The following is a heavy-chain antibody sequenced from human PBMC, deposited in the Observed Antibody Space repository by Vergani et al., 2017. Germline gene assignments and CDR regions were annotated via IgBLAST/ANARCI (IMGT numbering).Heavy chain of an antibody. V-gene: IGHV3-30*02. J-gene: IGHJ4*02. CDR2: IRYDGSNK. CDR1: GFTFSSYG. D-gene: IGHD6-13*01. CDR3: AKDRRKAAAGPDY. Sequence: QVQLVESGGGVVQTGGSLRLSCAASGFTFSSYGMHWVRQAPGKGLEWVAFIRYDGSNKYYADSVKGRFTISRDNSKNTLYLQMNSLRAEDTAVYYCAKDRRKAAAGPDYWGQGTLVTVSS.